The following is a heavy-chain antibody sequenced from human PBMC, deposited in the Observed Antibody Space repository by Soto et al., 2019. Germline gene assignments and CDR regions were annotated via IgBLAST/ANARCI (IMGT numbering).Heavy chain of an antibody. Sequence: ASVKVSCKASGGTFSSYAISWVRQAPGQGLEWMGGIIPIFGIANYAQKFQGRVTITADKSTSTAYMELSSLRSEDTAVYYCARALTGDWYFDLWGRGTLVTVSS. D-gene: IGHD3-9*01. V-gene: IGHV1-69*10. CDR2: IIPIFGIA. CDR3: ARALTGDWYFDL. J-gene: IGHJ2*01. CDR1: GGTFSSYA.